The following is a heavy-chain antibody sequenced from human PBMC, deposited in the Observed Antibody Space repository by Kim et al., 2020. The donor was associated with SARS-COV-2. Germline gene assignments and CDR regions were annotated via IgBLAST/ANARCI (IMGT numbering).Heavy chain of an antibody. J-gene: IGHJ6*01. V-gene: IGHV3-30*18. CDR1: GFTFSSYG. D-gene: IGHD4-17*01. CDR2: ISYDGSNK. Sequence: GGSLRLSCAASGFTFSSYGMHWVRQAPGKGLEWVAVISYDGSNKYYADSVKGRFTISRDNSKNTLYLQMNSLRAEDTAVYYCAKDHYGGIIEGPYYYGM. CDR3: AKDHYGGIIEGPYYYGM.